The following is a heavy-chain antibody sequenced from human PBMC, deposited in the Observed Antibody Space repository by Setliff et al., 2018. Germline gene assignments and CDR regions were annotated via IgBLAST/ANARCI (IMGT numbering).Heavy chain of an antibody. V-gene: IGHV1-69*05. CDR2: IIPIFGTT. Sequence: SVKVSCKASGYTFANFGVNWVRQAPGQGLEWMGGIIPIFGTTNYAQKFQGRATIITDESTSTAYMELSSLRTKDTAVYYCAREGVDTRSSTDYRYYMDVWGKGTTVTVSS. CDR3: AREGVDTRSSTDYRYYMDV. CDR1: GYTFANFG. J-gene: IGHJ6*03. D-gene: IGHD5-18*01.